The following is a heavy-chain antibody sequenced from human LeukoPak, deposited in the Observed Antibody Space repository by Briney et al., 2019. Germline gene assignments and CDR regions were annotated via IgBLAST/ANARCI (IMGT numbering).Heavy chain of an antibody. CDR1: GGSFSGYY. CDR2: INHSGST. V-gene: IGHV4-34*01. D-gene: IGHD3-9*01. CDR3: ARRPFEYYDILTGTYYYYYMDV. Sequence: SETLSLTCAVYGGSFSGYYWSWIRQPPGKGLEWIGEINHSGSTNYNPSLKSRVTISVDTSKNQFSLKLSSVTAADTAVYYCARRPFEYYDILTGTYYYYYMDVWGKGTTVTISS. J-gene: IGHJ6*03.